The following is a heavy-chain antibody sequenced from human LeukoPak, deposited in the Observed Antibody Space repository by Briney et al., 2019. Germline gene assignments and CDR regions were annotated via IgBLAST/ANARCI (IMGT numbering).Heavy chain of an antibody. D-gene: IGHD2-2*01. CDR3: ARVVGSTSPMDY. Sequence: GGSLRLSCAASGFTFRNHAMNWVRQAPGKGLEWVSSISSSSSYIYYADSVKGRFTISRDNAKNSLYLQMNSLRAEDTAVYYCARVVGSTSPMDYWGQGTLVTVSS. CDR1: GFTFRNHA. CDR2: ISSSSSYI. J-gene: IGHJ4*02. V-gene: IGHV3-21*01.